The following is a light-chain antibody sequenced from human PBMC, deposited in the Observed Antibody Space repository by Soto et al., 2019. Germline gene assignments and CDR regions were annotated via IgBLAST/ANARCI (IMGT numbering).Light chain of an antibody. CDR1: QSVLYSSNNKNY. V-gene: IGKV4-1*01. CDR2: WAS. Sequence: DIVMTQSPDSLAVSLGERATINCKSSQSVLYSSNNKNYLAWYQQKPGQPPKLLIYWASTRESGVTDRFSGSGSGTDFTLTISRLQAEDVAVYFCQQYFDTHWTFGQGTKVEIK. CDR3: QQYFDTHWT. J-gene: IGKJ1*01.